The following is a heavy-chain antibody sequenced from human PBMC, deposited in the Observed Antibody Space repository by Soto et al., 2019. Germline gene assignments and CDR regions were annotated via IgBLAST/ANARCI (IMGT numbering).Heavy chain of an antibody. CDR1: GGSIRSNNW. Sequence: QVQLQESGPGLVKPSGTLSLTCAVSGGSIRSNNWWSWVRQPPGKGLEWIGEIFHGGSTYYNPSLKTRVSISLDTSKNQFSLKLSSLTAADTAVYYCARVYSGSYSDYWGQGTLVTVSS. D-gene: IGHD1-26*01. J-gene: IGHJ4*02. V-gene: IGHV4-4*02. CDR3: ARVYSGSYSDY. CDR2: IFHGGST.